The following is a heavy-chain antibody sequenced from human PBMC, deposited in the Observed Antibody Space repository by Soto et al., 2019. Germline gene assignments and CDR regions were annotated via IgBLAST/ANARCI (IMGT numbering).Heavy chain of an antibody. D-gene: IGHD4-17*01. J-gene: IGHJ4*02. CDR2: ISYDGTNK. Sequence: PGGSLRLSCAASGFSFSISPMHWVRQAPGKGPEWVALISYDGTNKFYADSVKGRFTISRDNSKSTLYLQVDSLRPEDTAIYYCAKPSHSGDYAGSFDSWGQGTLVTVSS. CDR3: AKPSHSGDYAGSFDS. CDR1: GFSFSISP. V-gene: IGHV3-30-3*02.